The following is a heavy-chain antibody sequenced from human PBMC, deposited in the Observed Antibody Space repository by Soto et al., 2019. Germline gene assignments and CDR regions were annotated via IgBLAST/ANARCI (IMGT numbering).Heavy chain of an antibody. D-gene: IGHD1-20*01. CDR2: IGGSGGST. CDR1: GFTFSSYA. CDR3: AKGPVANLNSFDY. J-gene: IGHJ4*02. Sequence: EVQLLESGGGLVQPGGSLRLSCAASGFTFSSYAMSWVRQAPGKGLEWVSAIGGSGGSTYYADSVKGRFTISRDNSKNTLYLQMNSLRAEDTAVYYCAKGPVANLNSFDYWGQGTLVTVSS. V-gene: IGHV3-23*01.